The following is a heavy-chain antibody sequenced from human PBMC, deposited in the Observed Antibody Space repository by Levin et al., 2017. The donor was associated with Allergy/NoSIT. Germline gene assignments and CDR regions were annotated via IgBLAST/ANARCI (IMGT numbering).Heavy chain of an antibody. CDR3: ARDNRFTAVAEIFDY. CDR2: ISSSSSYI. V-gene: IGHV3-21*01. Sequence: GGSLRLSCAASGFTFSSYSMNWVRQAPGKGLEWVSSISSSSSYIYYADSVKGRFTISRDNAKNSLYLQMNSLRAEDTAVYYCARDNRFTAVAEIFDYWGQGTLVTVSS. CDR1: GFTFSSYS. D-gene: IGHD6-19*01. J-gene: IGHJ4*02.